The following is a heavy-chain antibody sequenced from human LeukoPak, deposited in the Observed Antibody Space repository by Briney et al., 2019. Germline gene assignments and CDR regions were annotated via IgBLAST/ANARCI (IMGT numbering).Heavy chain of an antibody. J-gene: IGHJ4*02. V-gene: IGHV1-24*01. D-gene: IGHD2-15*01. CDR2: FDPEDGET. CDR3: ATFETSGGYCSGDSCYIY. Sequence: GASVKVSCKVSGYTLTELSMHWVRQAPGKGLEWMGGFDPEDGETIYAQKFQGRVTMTEDTSTDTAYMELSSLRSEDTAVYYCATFETSGGYCSGDSCYIYWGQGTLVTVSS. CDR1: GYTLTELS.